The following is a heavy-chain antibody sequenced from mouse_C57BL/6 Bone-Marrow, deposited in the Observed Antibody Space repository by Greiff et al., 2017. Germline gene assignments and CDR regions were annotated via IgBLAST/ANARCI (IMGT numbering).Heavy chain of an antibody. CDR2: ISNLAYSI. Sequence: EVKLEESGGGLVQPGGSLKPSCAASGFTFSDYGMAWVRQAPRKGPEWVAFISNLAYSIYYADTVTGRFTISRENAKNTLYLEMSRLRSEDTAMYYCARRGAYYSNYDYAMDYWGQGTSVTVSS. D-gene: IGHD2-5*01. CDR3: ARRGAYYSNYDYAMDY. V-gene: IGHV5-15*04. CDR1: GFTFSDYG. J-gene: IGHJ4*01.